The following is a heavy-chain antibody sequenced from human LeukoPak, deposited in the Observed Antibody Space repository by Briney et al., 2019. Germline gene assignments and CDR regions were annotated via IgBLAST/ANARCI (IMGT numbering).Heavy chain of an antibody. V-gene: IGHV3-23*01. CDR3: AKGGAAAGTNFGY. CDR1: VFTFSSYA. Sequence: GGSLRLSCAASVFTFSSYAMSWVRQAPGKGLEWVSAISGSGGSTYYADSVKGRFTISRDNSKNTLYLQMNSLRAEDTAVYYCAKGGAAAGTNFGYWGQGTLVTVSS. CDR2: ISGSGGST. J-gene: IGHJ4*02. D-gene: IGHD6-13*01.